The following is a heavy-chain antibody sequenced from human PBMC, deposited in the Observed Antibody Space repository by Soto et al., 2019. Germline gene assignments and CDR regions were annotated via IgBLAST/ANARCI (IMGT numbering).Heavy chain of an antibody. CDR2: IDWDDDK. CDR1: GFSLSTSGMC. D-gene: IGHD3-10*02. V-gene: IGHV2-70*01. CDR3: ARIVRGVTADAFDI. Sequence: SGPTLVNPRRVSGTCTFSGFSLSTSGMCVSWIRQPPGKALEWLALIDWDDDKYYSTSLKTRLTISKDTSKNQVVLTMTNMDPVDTATYYCARIVRGVTADAFDIWGRGTMVTVSS. J-gene: IGHJ3*02.